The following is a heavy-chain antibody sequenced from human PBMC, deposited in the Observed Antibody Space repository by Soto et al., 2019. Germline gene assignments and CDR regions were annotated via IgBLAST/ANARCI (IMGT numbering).Heavy chain of an antibody. CDR3: AASIFYYGMDV. Sequence: GESLKISCKGSGYTFTNYWIGWVLQMPGKGPEWMGIIYPGDSDTKYNPSFQGQVTISADKSITTTYLQWSSLKASDTAIYYCAASIFYYGMDVWGQGTTVTAP. CDR2: IYPGDSDT. CDR1: GYTFTNYW. V-gene: IGHV5-51*01. J-gene: IGHJ6*02.